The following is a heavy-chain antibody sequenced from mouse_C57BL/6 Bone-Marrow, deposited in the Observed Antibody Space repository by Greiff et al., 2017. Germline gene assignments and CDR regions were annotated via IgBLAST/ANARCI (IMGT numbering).Heavy chain of an antibody. CDR1: GYTFTGYW. V-gene: IGHV1-9*01. CDR3: ARWPYHDGDY. D-gene: IGHD2-12*01. CDR2: LLPGSGST. Sequence: QVQLQQSGAALLKPGASVKLSCKATGYTFTGYWIEWVKQRPGHGLEWIGELLPGSGSTTYNEKFKGKATFTADTSSNTAYMQLSGLTTEDSAIYYCARWPYHDGDYWGQGTTLTVSS. J-gene: IGHJ2*01.